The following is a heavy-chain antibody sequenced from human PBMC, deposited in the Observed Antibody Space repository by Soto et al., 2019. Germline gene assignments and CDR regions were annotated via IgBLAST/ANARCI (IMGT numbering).Heavy chain of an antibody. CDR2: VYYTGKT. V-gene: IGHV4-39*01. J-gene: IGHJ2*01. Sequence: SETLSLTCTVSGDPRGTRTYYWGWIRQAPGRALEFIGTVYYTGKTYYNPSLKSRVTTSVDTSKKKFSLKLASVTSADSALYYWARSAYWQQLVSPSWYFGVWGLGTLVTVSS. CDR3: ARSAYWQQLVSPSWYFGV. CDR1: GDPRGTRTYY. D-gene: IGHD6-13*01.